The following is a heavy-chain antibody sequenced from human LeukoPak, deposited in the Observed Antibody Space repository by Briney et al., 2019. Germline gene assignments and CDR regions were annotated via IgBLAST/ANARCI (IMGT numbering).Heavy chain of an antibody. D-gene: IGHD5-18*01. V-gene: IGHV4-59*01. CDR1: GGPISSYY. Sequence: SETLSLTCTVSGGPISSYYWSWIRQPPGKGLEWIGYIYYSGSTNYNPSLKSRVTISVDTSKNQFSLKLSSVTAADTAVYYCARSDTAMPNRRRWYYFDYWGQGTLVTVSS. J-gene: IGHJ4*02. CDR3: ARSDTAMPNRRRWYYFDY. CDR2: IYYSGST.